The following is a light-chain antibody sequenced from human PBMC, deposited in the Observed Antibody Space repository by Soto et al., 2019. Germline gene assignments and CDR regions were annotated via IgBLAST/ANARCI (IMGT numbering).Light chain of an antibody. Sequence: LTQPASVPGSPGQSITVSCTGTSSDVENYDLVSWYQQHPGQAPKVIIYGVTKRPSGVSNRFSGKRSGNTASLTISGLQAEDEAEYFCCSYAGDNSWVFGGGTKVTVL. CDR2: GVT. CDR3: CSYAGDNSWV. CDR1: SSDVENYDL. V-gene: IGLV2-23*02. J-gene: IGLJ3*02.